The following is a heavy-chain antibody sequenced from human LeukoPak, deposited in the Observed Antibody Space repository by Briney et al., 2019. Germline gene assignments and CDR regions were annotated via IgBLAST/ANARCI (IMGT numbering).Heavy chain of an antibody. V-gene: IGHV3-73*01. CDR1: GFTFSGSA. J-gene: IGHJ4*02. CDR3: AKHLSGVTGYTYGRGIDY. Sequence: GGSLRLSCAASGFTFSGSAMHWVRQASGKGLEWVGRIRSKTNSYATSYAASVKGRFALSRDDSKNTAYLQMNSLKTEDTAVYYCAKHLSGVTGYTYGRGIDYWGQGTLVTVSS. D-gene: IGHD5-18*01. CDR2: IRSKTNSYAT.